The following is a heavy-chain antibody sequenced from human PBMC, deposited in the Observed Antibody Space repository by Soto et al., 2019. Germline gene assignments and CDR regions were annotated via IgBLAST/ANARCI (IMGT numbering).Heavy chain of an antibody. Sequence: SETLSLTCAVYGGSFSGYYWSWIRQPPGKGLEWIGEINHSGSTNYNPSLKSRVTMSVDTSKNQFSLKLSSVTAADTAVYYCARGGLSYYYGSGGYWAKNWFDPWGQGTLVTVSS. D-gene: IGHD3-10*01. CDR2: INHSGST. V-gene: IGHV4-34*01. J-gene: IGHJ5*02. CDR1: GGSFSGYY. CDR3: ARGGLSYYYGSGGYWAKNWFDP.